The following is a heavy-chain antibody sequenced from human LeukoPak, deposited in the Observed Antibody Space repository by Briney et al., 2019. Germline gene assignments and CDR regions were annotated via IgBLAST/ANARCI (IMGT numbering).Heavy chain of an antibody. CDR3: TRGRGYSFSSQYFAG. J-gene: IGHJ4*02. D-gene: IGHD5-18*01. CDR2: INYSGST. CDR1: GVSFSGYY. Sequence: SETLSLTCAVYGVSFSGYYWMGLRQPPGKGREWLGEINYSGSTNHNPSLKSRVTISVDTSKNQFSLKLSSVTAADTAVYFCTRGRGYSFSSQYFAGCGQGTLLTV. V-gene: IGHV4-34*01.